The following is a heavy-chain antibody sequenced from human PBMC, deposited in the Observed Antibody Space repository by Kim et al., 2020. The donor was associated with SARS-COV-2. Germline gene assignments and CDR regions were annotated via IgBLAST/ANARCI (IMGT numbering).Heavy chain of an antibody. J-gene: IGHJ6*03. Sequence: GGSLRLSCTASGFTFGDYAMSWVRQAPGKGLEWVGFIRSNGSGGTTEYAAYVKGRFTISSDETKSTAYLQRNSLKTEDTAVYYCTRYHNKGYWDYDYYYMDVWGKGTTVTVSS. CDR2: IRSNGSGGTT. D-gene: IGHD2-8*02. V-gene: IGHV3-49*04. CDR1: GFTFGDYA. CDR3: TRYHNKGYWDYDYYYMDV.